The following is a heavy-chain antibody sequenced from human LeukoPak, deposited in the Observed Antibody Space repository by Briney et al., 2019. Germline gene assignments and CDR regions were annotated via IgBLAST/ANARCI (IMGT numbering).Heavy chain of an antibody. D-gene: IGHD5-18*01. CDR1: GFTFSSYW. J-gene: IGHJ4*02. CDR3: AKRIQSAMATGY. V-gene: IGHV3-23*01. Sequence: GGSLRLSCAASGFTFSSYWMSWVRQAPGKGLEWVSDINGGGGSTYYADSVKGRFTISRDNSKNTLYLQMNSLRAEDTAVYYCAKRIQSAMATGYWGQGTLVTVSS. CDR2: INGGGGST.